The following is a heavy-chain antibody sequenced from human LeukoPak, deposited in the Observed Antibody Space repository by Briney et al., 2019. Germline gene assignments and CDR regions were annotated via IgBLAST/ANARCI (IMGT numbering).Heavy chain of an antibody. D-gene: IGHD3-3*01. CDR1: GYTFTNYY. J-gene: IGHJ5*02. Sequence: EASVKFSCKASGYTFTNYYMVWVRQAPGHGLEWMGIINPSSGTTNHTQKFQGRVTMTWAKSTSTVYMELSSLRAEDTAVYYCARGPHKRTYDRDNWFDPWGQGTLVTVSS. V-gene: IGHV1-46*01. CDR3: ARGPHKRTYDRDNWFDP. CDR2: INPSSGTT.